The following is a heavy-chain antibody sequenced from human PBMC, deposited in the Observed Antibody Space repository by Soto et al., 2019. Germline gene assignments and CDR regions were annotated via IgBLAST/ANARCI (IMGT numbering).Heavy chain of an antibody. V-gene: IGHV4-61*08. J-gene: IGHJ5*02. CDR2: IYHSGST. CDR1: GGSISSGGYY. Sequence: NPSETLSLTCAVSGGSISSGGYYWSWIRQPPGKGLEWMGYIYHSGSTNYNPSLKSRVTISHDTSKNEFSLKLSSVTTADTAVYYCARGLGGGWDFLDQWGQGTQDTVSS. D-gene: IGHD6-19*01. CDR3: ARGLGGGWDFLDQ.